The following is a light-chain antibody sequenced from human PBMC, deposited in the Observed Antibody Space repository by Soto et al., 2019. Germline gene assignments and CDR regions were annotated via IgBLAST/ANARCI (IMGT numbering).Light chain of an antibody. Sequence: DIQMTQSPSSLSAYVGDRVTFTCRASQSISTYLNWYEQKPGKAPNLLIYGASNLQSGVPSRFSGGGSGTDFTLTISSLQPEDFAVYYCQLYGISPHFGQGTRLEIK. CDR2: GAS. CDR3: QLYGISPH. V-gene: IGKV1-39*01. CDR1: QSISTY. J-gene: IGKJ5*01.